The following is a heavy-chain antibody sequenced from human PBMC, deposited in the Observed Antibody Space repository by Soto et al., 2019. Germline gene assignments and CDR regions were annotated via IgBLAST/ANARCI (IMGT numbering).Heavy chain of an antibody. D-gene: IGHD4-17*01. CDR2: ISGSGSST. CDR1: GFTFSNYA. V-gene: IGHV3-23*01. CDR3: AKWAYGDYPGWADS. J-gene: IGHJ4*02. Sequence: GGSLRLSCVVSGFTFSNYAMSWVRQAPGKGLEWVSVISGSGSSTHYADSLRGRFTTSRDNSEKTMYLQMNGLRAEDTAVYYCAKWAYGDYPGWADSWGQGTLVTVSP.